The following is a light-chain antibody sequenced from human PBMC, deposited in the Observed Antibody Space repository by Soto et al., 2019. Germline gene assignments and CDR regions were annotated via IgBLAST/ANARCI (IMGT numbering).Light chain of an antibody. Sequence: EIVMTQSPATLSVSPGERATLSCRASQSISSNLAWYQQKPGQAPRLLIYGASTRATGIPARFSGSGSGTEFTLTISSLQSEDFAVYSCQQCTNWPRTFGQGTKVEIK. CDR2: GAS. V-gene: IGKV3-15*01. CDR3: QQCTNWPRT. CDR1: QSISSN. J-gene: IGKJ1*01.